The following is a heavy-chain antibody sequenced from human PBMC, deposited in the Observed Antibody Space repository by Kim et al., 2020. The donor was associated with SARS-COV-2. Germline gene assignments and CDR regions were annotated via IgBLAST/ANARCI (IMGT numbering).Heavy chain of an antibody. J-gene: IGHJ4*02. CDR1: GFTFDDYA. CDR2: IRWNSGSI. Sequence: GGSLRLSCAASGFTFDDYAMHWVRQAPGKGLEWVAGIRWNSGSIGYADSVKGRFTISRDNAKNSLYLQMNSLRAEDTALYYCAKAEGRDGYNYDYWGQGT. V-gene: IGHV3-9*01. D-gene: IGHD5-12*01. CDR3: AKAEGRDGYNYDY.